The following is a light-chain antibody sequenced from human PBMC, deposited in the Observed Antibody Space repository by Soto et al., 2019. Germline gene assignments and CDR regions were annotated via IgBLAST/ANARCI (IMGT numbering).Light chain of an antibody. CDR3: CAYVGARSYV. J-gene: IGLJ1*01. Sequence: QSALTQPASVSGSPGQSITISCTGTNNLVSWYQQHPGKAPKVVLYEGTKRPSGVSNRFSGSNSGSTASLTISGLQAEDEAHDFCCAYVGARSYVFGPGTKLTVL. CDR2: EGT. CDR1: NNL. V-gene: IGLV2-23*01.